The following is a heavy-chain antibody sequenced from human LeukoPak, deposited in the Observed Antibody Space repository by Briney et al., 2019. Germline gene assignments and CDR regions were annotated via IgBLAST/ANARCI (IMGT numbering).Heavy chain of an antibody. CDR2: MNPNRGNT. D-gene: IGHD3-10*01. CDR1: GYTFTSYD. CDR3: ARLYYGSGTLVINDWFDP. V-gene: IGHV1-8*01. J-gene: IGHJ5*02. Sequence: ASVKVSSKASGYTFTSYDINWVRQATGPGLEWMGWMNPNRGNTGYAQKFQGRVTMTRNTSISTAYMELSSLRSEDTAVYYCARLYYGSGTLVINDWFDPWGQGTLGTVSS.